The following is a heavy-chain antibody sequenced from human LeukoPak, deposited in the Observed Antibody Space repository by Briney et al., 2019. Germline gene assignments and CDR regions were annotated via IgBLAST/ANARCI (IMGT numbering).Heavy chain of an antibody. CDR2: IYYSGST. Sequence: PSQTLSLTCTVSVGSLSSGGYCCGWVRQHPGDCIGWIRYIYYSGSTYYNPSLKSRVTISVDTSKNKFSMKLSSVTAADTAVYYCARGVRVLAARPYYFDYWGQGTLVTVSS. CDR3: ARGVRVLAARPYYFDY. CDR1: VGSLSSGGYC. J-gene: IGHJ4*02. D-gene: IGHD6-6*01. V-gene: IGHV4-31*03.